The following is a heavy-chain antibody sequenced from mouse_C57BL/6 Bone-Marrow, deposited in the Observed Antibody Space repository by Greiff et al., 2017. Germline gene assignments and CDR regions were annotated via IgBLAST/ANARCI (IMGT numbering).Heavy chain of an antibody. CDR2: IDPENGDT. V-gene: IGHV14-4*01. CDR1: GFNIKDDY. J-gene: IGHJ4*01. CDR3: TTYAMDY. Sequence: EVQLQQSGAELVRPVASVKLSCTASGFNIKDDYMHWVKQRPEQGLEWIGWIDPENGDTEYASKFQGKATITADTSSNTAYLQLSSLTSEDTAVYYCTTYAMDYWGQGTSVTVSS.